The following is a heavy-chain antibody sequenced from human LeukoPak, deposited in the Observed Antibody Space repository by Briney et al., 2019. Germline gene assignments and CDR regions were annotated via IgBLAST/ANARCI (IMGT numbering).Heavy chain of an antibody. CDR3: ALQPARRLSWFDP. J-gene: IGHJ5*02. V-gene: IGHV4-38-2*02. CDR1: GYSISSGYY. Sequence: SETLSLTCTVSGYSISSGYYWGWIRQPTGKGLEWIANIYHSGNTYYNPSLKSRVTISVDTSRNQFSLKLSSVTAADTAVYYCALQPARRLSWFDPWGQGTLVTVSS. CDR2: IYHSGNT. D-gene: IGHD2-2*01.